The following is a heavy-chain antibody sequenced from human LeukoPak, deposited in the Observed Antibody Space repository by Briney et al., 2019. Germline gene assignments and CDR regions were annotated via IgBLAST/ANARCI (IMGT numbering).Heavy chain of an antibody. V-gene: IGHV3-21*01. J-gene: IGHJ4*01. CDR2: ISSSSNYI. Sequence: PGGSLRLSCAASGFTFSSYSMNWVRQAPGKGLEWVSSISSSSNYIYYADSMKGRFTISRDNAKNSLSLQMNSLRAEDTAVYYCARGRFHLDSSVYSSFYHWGHGTLVTVSS. D-gene: IGHD3-22*01. CDR1: GFTFSSYS. CDR3: ARGRFHLDSSVYSSFYH.